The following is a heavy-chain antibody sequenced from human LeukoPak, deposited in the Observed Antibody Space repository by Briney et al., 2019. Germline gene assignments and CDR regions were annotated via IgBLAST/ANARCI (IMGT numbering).Heavy chain of an antibody. CDR2: IIPIFGTA. CDR1: GGTFSSYA. CDR3: AVQPSRVPRGDFDY. J-gene: IGHJ4*02. Sequence: SVKVSCKASGGTFSSYAISWVRQPPGQGLEWMGGIIPIFGTANYAQKFQGRVTITTDESTSTAYMELSSLRSEDTAVYYCAVQPSRVPRGDFDYWGQGTLVTVSS. V-gene: IGHV1-69*05. D-gene: IGHD2-2*01.